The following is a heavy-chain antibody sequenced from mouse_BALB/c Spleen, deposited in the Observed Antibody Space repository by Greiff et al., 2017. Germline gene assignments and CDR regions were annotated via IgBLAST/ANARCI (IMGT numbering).Heavy chain of an antibody. Sequence: EVQLQQTGPELVKPGASVKISCKASGYSFTDYIMLWVKQSHGKSLEWIGNINPYYGSTSYNLKFKGKATLTVDKSSSTAYMQLNSLTSEDSAVYYCARSGDGYLIAYWGQGTLVTVSA. CDR3: ARSGDGYLIAY. J-gene: IGHJ3*01. CDR2: INPYYGST. D-gene: IGHD2-3*01. V-gene: IGHV1-39*01. CDR1: GYSFTDYI.